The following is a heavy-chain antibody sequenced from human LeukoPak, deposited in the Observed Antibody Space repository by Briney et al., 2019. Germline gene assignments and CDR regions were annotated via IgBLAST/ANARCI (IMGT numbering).Heavy chain of an antibody. CDR3: ARAKFRYYDSSGYYGNFDY. V-gene: IGHV1-8*01. CDR2: MNPNRGDT. J-gene: IGHJ4*02. CDR1: GYTFTNYD. Sequence: ASVKVSCKASGYTFTNYDVNWVRQATGQGLEWMGWMNPNRGDTGYAQKFQGRVTITADESTSTAYMELSSLRSEDTAVYYCARAKFRYYDSSGYYGNFDYWGQGTLVTVSS. D-gene: IGHD3-22*01.